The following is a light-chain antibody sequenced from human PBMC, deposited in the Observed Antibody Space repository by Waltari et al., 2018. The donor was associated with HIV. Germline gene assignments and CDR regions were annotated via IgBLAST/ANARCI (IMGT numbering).Light chain of an antibody. J-gene: IGLJ1*01. V-gene: IGLV2-14*01. CDR2: EVR. Sequence: QSALTQPASVSGSPGQSITISCTGTTSDVGAYKYVSWYQQHPGKAPKLMIYEVRNRPSGVANRCSGSKSGNTASLTISGLQAEDEADYFCSSYTSSSTLVFGSGTKVTVL. CDR1: TSDVGAYKY. CDR3: SSYTSSSTLV.